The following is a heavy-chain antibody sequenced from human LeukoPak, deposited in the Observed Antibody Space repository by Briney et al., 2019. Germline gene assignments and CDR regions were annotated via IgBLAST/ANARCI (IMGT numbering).Heavy chain of an antibody. D-gene: IGHD3-22*01. V-gene: IGHV3-23*01. CDR2: ISGSGGST. J-gene: IGHJ4*02. CDR1: GFTFSSCA. Sequence: GGSLRLSCAASGFTFSSCAMSWVRQAPGKGLEWVSAISGSGGSTYYADSVKGRFTISRDNSKNTLYLQMNSLRAEDTAVYYCAKSHGSTQYYYDSSGYYLLFDYWGQGTLVTVSS. CDR3: AKSHGSTQYYYDSSGYYLLFDY.